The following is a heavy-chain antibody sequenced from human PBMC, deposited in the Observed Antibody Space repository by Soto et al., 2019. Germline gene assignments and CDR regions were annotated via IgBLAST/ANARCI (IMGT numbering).Heavy chain of an antibody. CDR3: AKARVTLSHFDY. J-gene: IGHJ4*02. D-gene: IGHD2-21*02. Sequence: EVQLLESGGGLVQPGGSLRLSCAASGFTFSDYAMSWVRQAPGKGLEWISAISGVGGTTYYADSVKGRFTISRDNSKNTLYLQVDSLTAEDTAVYYCAKARVTLSHFDYWGQGTLVTVSS. V-gene: IGHV3-23*01. CDR1: GFTFSDYA. CDR2: ISGVGGTT.